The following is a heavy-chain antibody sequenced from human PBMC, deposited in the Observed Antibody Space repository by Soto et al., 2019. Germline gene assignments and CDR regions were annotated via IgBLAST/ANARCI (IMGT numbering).Heavy chain of an antibody. CDR2: ISDSSSTI. CDR1: GFTFSTYF. Sequence: PGGSLRLSCAASGFTFSTYFMHGVRQAPGKGLEWFSYISDSSSTIYYADSVKGRFTVSIDNAKNSLYLQMNSLRDQDTAVHFRARASGYYVVIIYYRAYYPNRMHVSGQGPT. J-gene: IGHJ6*02. V-gene: IGHV3-48*02. CDR3: ARASGYYVVIIYYRAYYPNRMHV. D-gene: IGHD3-10*02.